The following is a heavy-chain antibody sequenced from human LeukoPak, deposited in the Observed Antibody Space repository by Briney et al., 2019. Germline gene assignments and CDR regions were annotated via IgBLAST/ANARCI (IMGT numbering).Heavy chain of an antibody. V-gene: IGHV1-2*02. CDR1: VYTFTGYY. CDR3: ANDLGLIQLNLG. Sequence: ASVKVSCKSSVYTFTGYYMHWVRQAPAQGLEWMGWINPNSGGTNNAQKFQGRVTITMDTSISTAYMELSRLRSDDTAVYYCANDLGLIQLNLGRGQGTLVTVSS. CDR2: INPNSGGT. J-gene: IGHJ4*02. D-gene: IGHD5-18*01.